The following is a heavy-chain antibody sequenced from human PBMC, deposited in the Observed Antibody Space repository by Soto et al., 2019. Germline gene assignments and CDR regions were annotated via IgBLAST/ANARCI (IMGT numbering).Heavy chain of an antibody. V-gene: IGHV3-23*01. CDR1: GFTFSSYA. D-gene: IGHD6-6*01. CDR3: AKGPLAARPYYYYYYMDV. J-gene: IGHJ6*03. Sequence: GGPLSPSCEASGFTFSSYAMSWVRRAQGKGLEWVSAFGGSGGGTLYADSVKGRFTISRDNSKNTLYLQMNSLRAEDTAVYYCAKGPLAARPYYYYYYMDVWGKGTTVTVSS. CDR2: FGGSGGGT.